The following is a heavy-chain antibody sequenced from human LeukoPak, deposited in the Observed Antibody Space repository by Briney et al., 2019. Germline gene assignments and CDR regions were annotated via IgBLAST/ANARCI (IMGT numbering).Heavy chain of an antibody. CDR2: IYYSGST. Sequence: PSETLSLTCTVSGGSISSSSYYWGWIRQPPGKGLEWIGSIYYSGSTYYNPSLKSRVTISVDTSKNQFSLKLSSVTAADTAVYYCARGSADVLLWFGELLPFDYWGQGTLVTVSS. CDR1: GGSISSSSYY. D-gene: IGHD3-10*01. V-gene: IGHV4-39*07. CDR3: ARGSADVLLWFGELLPFDY. J-gene: IGHJ4*02.